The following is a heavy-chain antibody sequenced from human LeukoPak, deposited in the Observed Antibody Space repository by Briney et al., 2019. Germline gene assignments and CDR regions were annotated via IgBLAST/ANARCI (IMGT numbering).Heavy chain of an antibody. V-gene: IGHV1-69*06. CDR1: GGTSSSYA. D-gene: IGHD3-22*01. J-gene: IGHJ2*01. CDR3: ASYYDSSGYYFYWYFDL. Sequence: ASVKVSCKASGGTSSSYAISWVRQAPGQGLEWMGGIIPIFGTANYAQKFQGRVTITADKSTSTAYMELSSLRSEDTAVYYCASYYDSSGYYFYWYFDLWGRGTLVTVSS. CDR2: IIPIFGTA.